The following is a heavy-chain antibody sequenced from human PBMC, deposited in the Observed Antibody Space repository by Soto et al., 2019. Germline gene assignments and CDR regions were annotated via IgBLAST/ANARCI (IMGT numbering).Heavy chain of an antibody. CDR3: AKGRMVRGVITWFDP. CDR1: GFTFSSYA. Sequence: EVQLLESGGGLVQPGGSLRLSCAASGFTFSSYAMSWVRQAPGKGLEWVSAISGSGGSTYYADSVKGRFTISRDNSKNTLYLQMSSLRAEDTAVYYCAKGRMVRGVITWFDPWGQGTLVTVSS. J-gene: IGHJ5*02. CDR2: ISGSGGST. D-gene: IGHD3-10*01. V-gene: IGHV3-23*01.